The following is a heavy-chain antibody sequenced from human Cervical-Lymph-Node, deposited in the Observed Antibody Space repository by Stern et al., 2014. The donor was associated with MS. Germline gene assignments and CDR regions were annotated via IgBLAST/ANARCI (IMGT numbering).Heavy chain of an antibody. CDR2: IWYDGSDK. V-gene: IGHV3-33*01. CDR1: GFRFDNYA. CDR3: ARESYSSLSDFYYGMDV. J-gene: IGHJ6*02. D-gene: IGHD4-11*01. Sequence: VQLVESGGGVVRPGGSLRLSCAASGFRFDNYAMPWVRQAPGKGLEWVAIIWYDGSDKYYADSVKGRLTISRDNSKNTVDLQINSLRTEDTAVYFCARESYSSLSDFYYGMDVWGQGTTVSVSS.